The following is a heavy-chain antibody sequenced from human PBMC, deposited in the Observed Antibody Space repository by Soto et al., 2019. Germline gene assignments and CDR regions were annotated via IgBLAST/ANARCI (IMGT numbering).Heavy chain of an antibody. V-gene: IGHV1-8*01. J-gene: IGHJ6*02. Sequence: ASVKVSCKASGYSFTSYDINWVRQATGQGLEWMGWINPNSGNSGYAQNFQGRVTITRDTSASTAYMELSSLRSEDTAVYYCARVRGQYGGYYGMDVWGQGTTVTVSS. CDR1: GYSFTSYD. CDR2: INPNSGNS. D-gene: IGHD2-2*01. CDR3: ARVRGQYGGYYGMDV.